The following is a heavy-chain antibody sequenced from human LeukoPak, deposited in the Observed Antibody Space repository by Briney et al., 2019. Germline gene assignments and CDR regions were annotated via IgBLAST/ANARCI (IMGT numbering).Heavy chain of an antibody. V-gene: IGHV4-59*01. Sequence: SETLSLTCTVSGGSISSYYWSWIRQPPGKGLEWIGYIYYSGSTNYNPSLKSRVTISVDTSKNQFSLKLSSVTAADTAVYYCARVRDIAVADSYYSDYWGQGTLVTVSS. CDR2: IYYSGST. D-gene: IGHD6-19*01. CDR3: ARVRDIAVADSYYSDY. J-gene: IGHJ4*02. CDR1: GGSISSYY.